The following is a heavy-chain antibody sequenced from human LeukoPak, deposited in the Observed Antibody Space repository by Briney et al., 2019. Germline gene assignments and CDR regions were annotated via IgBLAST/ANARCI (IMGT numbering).Heavy chain of an antibody. D-gene: IGHD4-17*01. CDR3: ARTVTYTQTYGMDV. J-gene: IGHJ6*02. CDR1: GGSISSYY. Sequence: PSETLSLTCTVSGGSISSYYWGWIRKPPGKGLEWIGYIYYSGSTNYNPSLKSRVTISVDTSKNQFSLKLSSVTAADTAVYYCARTVTYTQTYGMDVWGQGTTVTVSS. V-gene: IGHV4-59*01. CDR2: IYYSGST.